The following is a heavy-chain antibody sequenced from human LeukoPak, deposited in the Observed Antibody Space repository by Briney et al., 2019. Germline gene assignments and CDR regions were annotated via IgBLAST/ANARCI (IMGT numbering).Heavy chain of an antibody. CDR1: GFTVSSNY. J-gene: IGHJ4*02. D-gene: IGHD3-22*01. V-gene: IGHV3-66*01. CDR2: IYTGGST. CDR3: ARGWGSGYLDY. Sequence: GGSLRLSCAVSGFTVSSNYMSWVRQAPGKGLEWVSVIYTGGSTYDADSVKGRFTISRDNSNNTPYLQMNSLRADDTAVYFCARGWGSGYLDYWGQGTLVTVSS.